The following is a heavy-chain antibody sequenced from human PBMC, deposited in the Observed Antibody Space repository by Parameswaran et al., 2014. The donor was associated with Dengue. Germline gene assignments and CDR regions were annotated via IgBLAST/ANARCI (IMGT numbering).Heavy chain of an antibody. CDR1: A. J-gene: IGHJ4*02. Sequence: AMPGVRQAPGKGLEWVAVISYDGSNKYYADSVKGRFTISRDNSKNTLYLQMNSLRAEDTAVYYCARDLNPWLLLRMTLDYWGQGTLVTVSS. V-gene: IGHV3-30-3*01. CDR2: ISYDGSNK. D-gene: IGHD3-22*01. CDR3: ARDLNPWLLLRMTLDY.